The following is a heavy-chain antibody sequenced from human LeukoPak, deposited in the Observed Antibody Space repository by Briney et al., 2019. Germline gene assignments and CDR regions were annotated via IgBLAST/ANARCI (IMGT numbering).Heavy chain of an antibody. CDR3: ARDIYDFWSGYYYFDL. Sequence: SETLSLTCTVSGGSISSYYWSWIRQPAGKGLEWIGRIHTSGSTNYNPSLKSRVTMSVDTSKNQFSLKLSSVTAADTAVYYCARDIYDFWSGYYYFDLWGRGTLVTVSS. D-gene: IGHD3-3*01. J-gene: IGHJ2*01. V-gene: IGHV4-4*07. CDR1: GGSISSYY. CDR2: IHTSGST.